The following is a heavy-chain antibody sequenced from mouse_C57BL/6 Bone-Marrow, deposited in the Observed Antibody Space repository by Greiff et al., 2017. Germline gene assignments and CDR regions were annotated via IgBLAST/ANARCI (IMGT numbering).Heavy chain of an antibody. V-gene: IGHV1-64*01. CDR2: IHPNSGST. CDR3: ARPLSAY. CDR1: GYTFTSYW. J-gene: IGHJ3*01. Sequence: QVQLQQSGAELARPGASVKLSCKASGYTFTSYWMHWVKQRPGQGLEWIGMIHPNSGSTNYNEKFKSKATLTVDKSSSTAYMQLSSLTSEDSAVYYCARPLSAYWGQGTLVTVSA.